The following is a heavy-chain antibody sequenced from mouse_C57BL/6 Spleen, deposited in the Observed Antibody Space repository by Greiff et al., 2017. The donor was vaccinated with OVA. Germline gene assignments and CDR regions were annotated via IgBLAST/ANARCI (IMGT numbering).Heavy chain of an antibody. CDR1: GYTYTSYW. CDR2: INPSNGGT. D-gene: IGHD3-2*02. J-gene: IGHJ3*01. Sequence: QVQLQQPGTELVKPGASVKLSCKASGYTYTSYWMHWVKQRPGQGLEWIGNINPSNGGTNYNEKFKSKATLTVDKSSSTAYMQLSSLTSEDSAVYYCAKTAQATRPLSYWGQGTLVTVSA. CDR3: AKTAQATRPLSY. V-gene: IGHV1-53*01.